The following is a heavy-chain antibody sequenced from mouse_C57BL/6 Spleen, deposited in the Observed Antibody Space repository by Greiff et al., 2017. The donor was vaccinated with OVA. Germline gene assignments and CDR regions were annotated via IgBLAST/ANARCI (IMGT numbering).Heavy chain of an antibody. V-gene: IGHV1-4*01. J-gene: IGHJ3*01. CDR2: INPSSGYT. D-gene: IGHD4-1*01. Sequence: VRLQESGAELARPGASVKMSCKASGYTFTSYTMHWVKQRPGQGLEWIGYINPSSGYTKYNQKFKDKATLTADKSSSTAYMQLSSLTSEDSAVYYCARGDWDRFAYWGQGTLVTVSA. CDR3: ARGDWDRFAY. CDR1: GYTFTSYT.